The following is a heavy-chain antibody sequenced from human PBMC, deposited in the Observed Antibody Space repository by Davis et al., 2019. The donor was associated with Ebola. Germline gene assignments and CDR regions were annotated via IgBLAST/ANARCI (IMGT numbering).Heavy chain of an antibody. J-gene: IGHJ3*02. CDR1: GGPISSTSYY. Sequence: GSLRLSCSVSGGPISSTSYYWGWIRQSPGRGLAWIANVYYSGNINYNPSLKSRVIISLDTSKNEVSLKVTSVTAADTAVYYCAREGYCSGGSCYGVDHAFDIWGQGTMVTVSS. CDR3: AREGYCSGGSCYGVDHAFDI. CDR2: VYYSGNI. D-gene: IGHD2-15*01. V-gene: IGHV4-39*07.